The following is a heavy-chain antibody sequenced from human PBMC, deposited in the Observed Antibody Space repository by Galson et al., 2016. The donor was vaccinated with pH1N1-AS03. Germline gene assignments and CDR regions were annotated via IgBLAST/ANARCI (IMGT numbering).Heavy chain of an antibody. Sequence: SLRLSCAASGFTCSDYEMNWVRQAPGKGLEWVSSMSRRGSINYADAVRGRFTISRDNAKNSLYLQMNSLRVEDTAVYYCARPVRITTEDYWGQGTLVTVSS. CDR3: ARPVRITTEDY. D-gene: IGHD4-11*01. V-gene: IGHV3-69-1*01. CDR2: MSRRGSI. CDR1: GFTCSDYE. J-gene: IGHJ4*02.